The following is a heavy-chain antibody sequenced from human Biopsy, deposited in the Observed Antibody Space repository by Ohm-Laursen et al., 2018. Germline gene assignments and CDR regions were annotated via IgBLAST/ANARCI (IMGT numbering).Heavy chain of an antibody. J-gene: IGHJ3*02. V-gene: IGHV3-21*01. CDR1: GFTFTNYN. CDR3: ARRAI. CDR2: ISISGSYV. Sequence: GSLRLSCSASGFTFTNYNMNWVRQAPGKGLEWVSSISISGSYVSYAESVKGRFTISRDNSKNSLFLQMNSLRAEDTAVYYCARRAIWGQGTTVTVSS.